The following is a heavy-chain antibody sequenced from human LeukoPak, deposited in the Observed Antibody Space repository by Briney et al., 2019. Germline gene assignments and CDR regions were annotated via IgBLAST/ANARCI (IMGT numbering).Heavy chain of an antibody. J-gene: IGHJ4*02. CDR2: ISSSSSYI. Sequence: GGSLRLSCAASRFTFSSYSMNWVRQAPGKGLEWVSSISSSSSYIYYADSVKGRFTISRDNAKNSLYLQMNSLRAEDTAVYYCAREGPPEYYFDYWGQGTLVTVSS. V-gene: IGHV3-21*04. CDR3: AREGPPEYYFDY. CDR1: RFTFSSYS.